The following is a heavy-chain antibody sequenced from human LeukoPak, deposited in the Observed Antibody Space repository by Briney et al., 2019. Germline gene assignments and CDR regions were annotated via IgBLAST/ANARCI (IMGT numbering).Heavy chain of an antibody. D-gene: IGHD6-19*01. CDR3: ARSLVAVAGTEEYYFDY. J-gene: IGHJ4*02. V-gene: IGHV1-69*04. Sequence: SVKVSCKASGGTFSSYAISWVRQAPGQGLEWMGRIIPILGIANYAQKFQGRVTITADKSTSTAYMELSSLRSEDTAVYYCARSLVAVAGTEEYYFDYWGQGTLVTVSS. CDR1: GGTFSSYA. CDR2: IIPILGIA.